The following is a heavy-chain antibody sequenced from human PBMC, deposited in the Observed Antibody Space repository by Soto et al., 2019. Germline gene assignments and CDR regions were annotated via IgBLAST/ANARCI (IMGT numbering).Heavy chain of an antibody. V-gene: IGHV5-51*01. CDR3: AKHEGYCSSITCSNFDY. CDR2: IYPGDSDT. Sequence: ESLKISCRGSGFTFTSYWIAWVRQMPGKGLEWMGIIYPGDSDTSYSPSFQGQVTISADKSINTAYLQWSSLKASDTAMYYCAKHEGYCSSITCSNFDYWGQGTLVTVSS. D-gene: IGHD2-2*01. J-gene: IGHJ4*02. CDR1: GFTFTSYW.